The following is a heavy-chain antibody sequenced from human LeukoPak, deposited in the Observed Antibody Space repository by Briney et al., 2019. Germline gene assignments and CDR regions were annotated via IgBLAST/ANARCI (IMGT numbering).Heavy chain of an antibody. CDR1: GFTFSSYT. CDR3: ARVRGYDSSGYAFDI. J-gene: IGHJ3*02. V-gene: IGHV3-21*01. CDR2: ISSSSSYI. Sequence: TGGSLRLSCAASGFTFSSYTMNWVRLAPGKGLEWVSSISSSSSYIYYADSMRGRFTISRDNAKNSLYLQMNSLRAEDTAVYYCARVRGYDSSGYAFDIWGQGTMVTVSS. D-gene: IGHD3-22*01.